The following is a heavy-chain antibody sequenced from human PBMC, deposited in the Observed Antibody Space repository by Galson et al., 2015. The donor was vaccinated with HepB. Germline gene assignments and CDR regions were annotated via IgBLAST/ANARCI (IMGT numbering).Heavy chain of an antibody. J-gene: IGHJ6*03. Sequence: SLRLSCAASGFTFSSYAMSWVRQAPGKGLEWVSAISGSGGSTYYADSVKGRFTISRDNSTNTLYLQMNSLRAKDTAVYYCAKHPTVTFYYYYYMDVWGKGTTVTVSS. D-gene: IGHD4-17*01. CDR2: ISGSGGST. CDR3: AKHPTVTFYYYYYMDV. V-gene: IGHV3-23*01. CDR1: GFTFSSYA.